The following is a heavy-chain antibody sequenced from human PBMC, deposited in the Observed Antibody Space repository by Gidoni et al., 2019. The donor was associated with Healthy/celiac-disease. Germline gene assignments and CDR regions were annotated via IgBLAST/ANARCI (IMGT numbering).Heavy chain of an antibody. CDR2: IYYSGST. CDR1: GGSIRSYY. Sequence: QVQLQESGPGLVKPSETLSLTCTVSGGSIRSYYWSWIRQPPGKGLEWIGYIYYSGSTNYNPSLKSRVTISVDTSKNQFSLKLSSVTAADTAVYYCARDLVDYGGEGTSLWVSHNWFDPWGQGTLVTVSS. J-gene: IGHJ5*02. V-gene: IGHV4-59*01. D-gene: IGHD4-17*01. CDR3: ARDLVDYGGEGTSLWVSHNWFDP.